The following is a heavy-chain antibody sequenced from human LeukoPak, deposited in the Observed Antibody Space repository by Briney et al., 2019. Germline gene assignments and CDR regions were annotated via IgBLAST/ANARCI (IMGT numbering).Heavy chain of an antibody. V-gene: IGHV3-33*01. CDR2: IWYDGSNK. CDR3: ARDGRGIAVAGLED. CDR1: GFTFSSYG. J-gene: IGHJ4*02. D-gene: IGHD6-19*01. Sequence: PGGSLRLSCAASGFTFSSYGMHWVRQAPGKGLEWVAVIWYDGSNKYYADSVKGRFTISRDNSKNTLYLQMNSLRAEDTAVYYCARDGRGIAVAGLEDWGQGTLVTVSS.